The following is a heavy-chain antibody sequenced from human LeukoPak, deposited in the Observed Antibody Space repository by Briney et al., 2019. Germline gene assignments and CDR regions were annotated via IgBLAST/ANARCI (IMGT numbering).Heavy chain of an antibody. CDR3: ARTSIAAAGSAFGI. CDR1: GGTFSSYA. CDR2: IIPILGIA. Sequence: SVKVSCKASGGTFSSYAISWVRQAPGQGLEWMGRIIPILGIANYAQKFQGRVTITADKSTSTAYMELSSLRSEDTAVYYCARTSIAAAGSAFGIWGQGTMVTVSS. J-gene: IGHJ3*02. D-gene: IGHD6-13*01. V-gene: IGHV1-69*04.